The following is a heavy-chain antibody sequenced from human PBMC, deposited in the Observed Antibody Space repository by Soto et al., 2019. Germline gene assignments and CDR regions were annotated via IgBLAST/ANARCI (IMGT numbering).Heavy chain of an antibody. CDR2: LHSGGDT. D-gene: IGHD3-10*01. Sequence: EVQLVESGGGLVQPGGSLRLSCVASGIPVSSNYMTWVRQAPGKGLEWVSVLHSGGDTYYANSVKGRITTSKHDSTNTVFLQMNSLTAEDTALYYCARDGPYYYAARMDVWGQGTTGTVSS. CDR3: ARDGPYYYAARMDV. CDR1: GIPVSSNY. V-gene: IGHV3-53*04. J-gene: IGHJ6*02.